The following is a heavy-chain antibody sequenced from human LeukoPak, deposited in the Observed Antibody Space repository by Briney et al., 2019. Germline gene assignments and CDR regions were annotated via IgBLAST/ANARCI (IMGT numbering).Heavy chain of an antibody. D-gene: IGHD6-19*01. CDR1: GGSISSYY. CDR2: IYYSGST. V-gene: IGHV4-59*01. Sequence: SETLSLTCTVSGGSISSYYWSWIRQPPGKGLEWIGYIYYSGSTNYNPSLKSRVTISVDTSKNQFSLKLSSVTAADTAVYYCAREAYSGWPLDYWGQGTLVTVSS. CDR3: AREAYSGWPLDY. J-gene: IGHJ4*02.